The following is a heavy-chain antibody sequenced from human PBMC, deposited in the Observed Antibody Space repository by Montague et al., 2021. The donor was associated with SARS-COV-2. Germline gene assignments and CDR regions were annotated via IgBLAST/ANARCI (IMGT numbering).Heavy chain of an antibody. CDR2: IKTDGSYT. V-gene: IGHV3-74*01. D-gene: IGHD2-15*01. CDR3: ARAPHCAGGTCYSFDYYGMDV. CDR1: GFIFSNYW. J-gene: IGHJ6*02. Sequence: SRSISFAASGFIFSNYWWHWVRQVPGKGLVWVSRIKTDGSYTTYADSVKGRFTISRDNVKNTVYLQMNSLRVEDTGVYYCARAPHCAGGTCYSFDYYGMDVWGRGSTVTVSS.